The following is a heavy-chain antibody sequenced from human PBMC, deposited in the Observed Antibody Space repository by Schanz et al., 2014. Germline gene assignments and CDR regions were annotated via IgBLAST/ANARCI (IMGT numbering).Heavy chain of an antibody. CDR2: ISAYNGNT. Sequence: QVQLIQSGAEVKKPGASVKVSCTASGYTFTSYDINWVRQAPGQGLEWMGWISAYNGNTNYAQKLQGRVTMTRNTSMSTAYIELHILTSEDTAVYYCARGRTFDYWGQGTLVTVSS. J-gene: IGHJ4*02. CDR3: ARGRTFDY. V-gene: IGHV1-8*01. CDR1: GYTFTSYD.